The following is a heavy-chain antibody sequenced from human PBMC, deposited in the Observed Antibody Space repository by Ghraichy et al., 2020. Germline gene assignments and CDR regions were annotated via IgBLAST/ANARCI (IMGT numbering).Heavy chain of an antibody. D-gene: IGHD3-10*01. J-gene: IGHJ6*03. CDR2: ITQTGNT. Sequence: SQTLSLTCTLYGGSFSDYYWTWIRQPPGMGLEWIGEITQTGNTNYNTSLERRVTISAETSKNQFSLRLSSVTAADTAVCYCARGSPLIRGVSKRRQDYYYMDIWGNGTTVTVSS. CDR3: ARGSPLIRGVSKRRQDYYYMDI. V-gene: IGHV4-34*01. CDR1: GGSFSDYY.